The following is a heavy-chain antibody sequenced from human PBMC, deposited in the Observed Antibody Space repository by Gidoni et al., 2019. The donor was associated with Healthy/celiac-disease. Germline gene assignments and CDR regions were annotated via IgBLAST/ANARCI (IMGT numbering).Heavy chain of an antibody. CDR1: GFTFSSYG. CDR2: ISYDGSNK. V-gene: IGHV3-30*18. CDR3: AKDLITMIVALRGGTYGMDV. J-gene: IGHJ6*02. D-gene: IGHD3-22*01. Sequence: QVQLVESGGGVVQPGRSLRLSCAASGFTFSSYGMHWVRQAPGKGLEWVAVISYDGSNKYYADSVKGRFTISRDNSKNTLYLQMNSLRAEDTAVYYCAKDLITMIVALRGGTYGMDVWGQGTTVTVSS.